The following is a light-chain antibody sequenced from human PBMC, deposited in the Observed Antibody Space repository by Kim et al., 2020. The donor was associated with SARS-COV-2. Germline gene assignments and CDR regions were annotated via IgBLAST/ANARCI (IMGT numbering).Light chain of an antibody. V-gene: IGKV3-20*01. CDR1: QNIRGDS. Sequence: EMVLTQSPGTVSLSPGETVTLSCRASQNIRGDSLAWYQQRPGQAPRVLIYGASSRATGMPDRFSASGSGTDFTLTISRLQPEDFAVYYCRQYVDSPLTFGQGTRLEIK. CDR3: RQYVDSPLT. CDR2: GAS. J-gene: IGKJ5*01.